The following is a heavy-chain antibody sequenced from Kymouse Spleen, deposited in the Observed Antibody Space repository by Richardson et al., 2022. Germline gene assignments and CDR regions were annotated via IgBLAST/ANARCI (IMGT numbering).Heavy chain of an antibody. Sequence: EVQLVESGGGLVQPGRSLRLSCAASGFTFDDYAMHWVRQAPGKGLEWVSGISWNSGSIGYADSVKGRFTISRDNAKNSLYLQMNSLRAEDTALYYCAKDMGYNWNYDAFDIWGQGTMVTVSS. CDR3: AKDMGYNWNYDAFDI. CDR2: ISWNSGSI. CDR1: GFTFDDYA. J-gene: IGHJ3*02. V-gene: IGHV3-9*01. D-gene: IGHD1-7*01.